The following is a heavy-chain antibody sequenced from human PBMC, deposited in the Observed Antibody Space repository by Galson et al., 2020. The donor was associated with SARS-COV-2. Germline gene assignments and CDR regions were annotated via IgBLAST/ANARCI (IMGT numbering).Heavy chain of an antibody. CDR1: GFTFSDCA. J-gene: IGHJ4*02. Sequence: PGGSLRLSCAASGFTFSDCAMHWVRQAPGKGLEWVAVIWYNGRNKYYADSVKGRFTISRDNSKNTLYLQMNSLRAEDTAVYYCAREGESGIVAAPMYYWGQGTLVTVSS. V-gene: IGHV3-33*01. D-gene: IGHD2-2*01. CDR3: AREGESGIVAAPMYY. CDR2: IWYNGRNK.